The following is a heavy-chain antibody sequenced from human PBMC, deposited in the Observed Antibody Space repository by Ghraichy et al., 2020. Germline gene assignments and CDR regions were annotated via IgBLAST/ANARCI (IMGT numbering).Heavy chain of an antibody. D-gene: IGHD1-14*01. CDR1: GFTFSTYR. Sequence: GESLNISCAGSGFTFSTYRLTWVRQAPGEGLEWVANIKQDGSERDYVDSVKGRFTISRDNAKNSLYLYMNSLRVDDTAVYYCASLTEEESAYPALHHWGQGTLVVVSS. CDR2: IKQDGSER. V-gene: IGHV3-7*01. CDR3: ASLTEEESAYPALHH. J-gene: IGHJ1*01.